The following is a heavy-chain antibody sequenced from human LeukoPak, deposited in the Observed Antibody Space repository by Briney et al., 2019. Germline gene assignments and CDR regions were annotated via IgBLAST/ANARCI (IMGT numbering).Heavy chain of an antibody. CDR2: INHSGST. V-gene: IGHV4-34*01. Sequence: NPSETLSLTCAVYGGSFNDYFWSWIRQPPGKGLEWIGEINHSGSTNYNPSLKSRVTVSVDTSKNQFSLKLNSVTAADTAVYYCAKGLPPVRARAFISMIRGATSGPYNWFDPWGQGTLVTVSS. J-gene: IGHJ5*02. CDR3: AKGLPPVRARAFISMIRGATSGPYNWFDP. D-gene: IGHD3-10*01. CDR1: GGSFNDYF.